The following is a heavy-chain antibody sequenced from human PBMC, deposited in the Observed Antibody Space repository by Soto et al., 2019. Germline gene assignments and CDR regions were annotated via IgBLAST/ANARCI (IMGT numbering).Heavy chain of an antibody. V-gene: IGHV3-30*18. CDR2: ISYDGSHK. Sequence: QVQLVESGGGVVQPGRSLRLSCAASGFTFSSYGTHWVRQAPGKGLEWVAVISYDGSHKYYADSVRGRFTISRDNSKNALYLQMISLRAEDMAVFYCAKELWEWELLGLQHWGQGTLVIVSS. D-gene: IGHD1-26*01. CDR1: GFTFSSYG. CDR3: AKELWEWELLGLQH. J-gene: IGHJ1*01.